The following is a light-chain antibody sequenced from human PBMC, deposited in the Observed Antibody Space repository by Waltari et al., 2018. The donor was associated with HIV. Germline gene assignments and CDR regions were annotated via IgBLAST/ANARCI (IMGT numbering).Light chain of an antibody. V-gene: IGLV3-25*03. CDR2: KDT. Sequence: SYELTQAPSVSVPPGQTARITCSGPPLPKKYSHWYRQNPGQAPILLIYKDTERPAGIPQRFSGSKSGTTVTLTITEVQADDEGDYFCQSTDRSGMWVFGGGTKLAVL. CDR1: PLPKKY. J-gene: IGLJ3*02. CDR3: QSTDRSGMWV.